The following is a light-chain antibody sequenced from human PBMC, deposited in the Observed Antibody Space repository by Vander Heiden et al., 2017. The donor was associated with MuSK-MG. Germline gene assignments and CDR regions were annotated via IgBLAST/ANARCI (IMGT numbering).Light chain of an antibody. CDR2: GAS. Sequence: EIVLTQSPGTLSLSPGERATLSCRASQSVSSSYLAWYQQKPGQAPRLLIYGASSRATGIPDRFSGSGSGTDFTLTVSRLDPEDFAVYYCQQDGSSLRTFGQGTKVEIK. CDR3: QQDGSSLRT. J-gene: IGKJ1*01. V-gene: IGKV3-20*01. CDR1: QSVSSSY.